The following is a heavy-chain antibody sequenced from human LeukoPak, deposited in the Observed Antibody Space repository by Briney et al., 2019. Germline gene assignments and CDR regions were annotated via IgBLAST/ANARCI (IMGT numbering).Heavy chain of an antibody. J-gene: IGHJ3*02. Sequence: ASVKVSCKASGGTFSSYAISWVRQAPGQRLEWMGWINAGNGNTKYSQKFQGRVTITRDTSASTAYMELSSLRSEDTAVYYCARDVGGYYDDAFDIWGQGTMVTVSS. D-gene: IGHD3-22*01. CDR3: ARDVGGYYDDAFDI. CDR2: INAGNGNT. V-gene: IGHV1-3*01. CDR1: GGTFSSYA.